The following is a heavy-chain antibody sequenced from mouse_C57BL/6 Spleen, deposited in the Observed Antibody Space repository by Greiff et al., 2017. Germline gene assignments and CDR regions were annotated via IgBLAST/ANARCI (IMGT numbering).Heavy chain of an antibody. V-gene: IGHV1-55*01. CDR2: IYPGSGST. CDR1: GYTFTSYW. J-gene: IGHJ3*01. CDR3: ARSDHYGSSLWFAY. Sequence: QVQLQQPGAELVKPGASVKMSCKASGYTFTSYWITWVKQRPGQGLEWIGDIYPGSGSTNYNEKFKSKATLTVDTSSSTAYMQLSSLTSEDSAVYYCARSDHYGSSLWFAYWGQGTLVTVSA. D-gene: IGHD1-1*01.